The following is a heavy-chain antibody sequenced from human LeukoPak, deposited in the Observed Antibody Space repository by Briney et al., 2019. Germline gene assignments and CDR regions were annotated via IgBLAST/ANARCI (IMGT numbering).Heavy chain of an antibody. CDR1: GGSISSYY. CDR3: ARGALRVNDAFDI. Sequence: SETLSLTCTVSGGSISSYYWSWTWQPAGKGLEWIGRIYTSGSTNYNPSLKSRVTMSVDTSKNQFSLKLSSVTAADTAVYYCARGALRVNDAFDIWGQGTMVTVSS. J-gene: IGHJ3*02. D-gene: IGHD4-17*01. CDR2: IYTSGST. V-gene: IGHV4-4*07.